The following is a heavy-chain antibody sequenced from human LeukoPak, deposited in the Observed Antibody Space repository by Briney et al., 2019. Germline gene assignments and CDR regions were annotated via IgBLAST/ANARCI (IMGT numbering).Heavy chain of an antibody. CDR3: ARKWSSRDWFDP. V-gene: IGHV1-46*01. D-gene: IGHD2-8*01. CDR2: INPRGDAT. J-gene: IGHJ5*02. CDR1: GYIFTTYS. Sequence: ASVKVSCKASGYIFTTYSTHWVRQAPGQGLQWIGMINPRGDATLYAQKFQGRVTMTSDTSTTTIYMELSSLKSEDTGLYYCARKWSSRDWFDPWGQGTLVTVSS.